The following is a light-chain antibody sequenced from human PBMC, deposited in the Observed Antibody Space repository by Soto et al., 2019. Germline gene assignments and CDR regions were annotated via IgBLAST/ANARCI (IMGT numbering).Light chain of an antibody. CDR3: QHRSNWPLT. Sequence: EIVLTQSPGTLSVSPGERATLSCRASQSVRSDYSAWYQQKPGQAPRLLIYDAYNRATGIPARFSGSGSGTDFTLTISSLEPEDFAVYYCQHRSNWPLTFGGGTKVDIK. CDR1: QSVRSDY. CDR2: DAY. V-gene: IGKV3-11*01. J-gene: IGKJ4*01.